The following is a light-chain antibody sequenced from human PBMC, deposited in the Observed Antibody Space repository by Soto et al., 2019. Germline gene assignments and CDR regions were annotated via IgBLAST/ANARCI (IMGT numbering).Light chain of an antibody. CDR1: SSDVGGYKY. CDR3: SSYTSSATLV. Sequence: QSALTQPASVSGSPGQSITISCTGTSSDVGGYKYVSWYQQHPGKAPKLIIHEVSSRPSGVSSRVSGSKSGNTASLTISGLQAEDEADYYCSSYTSSATLVFGVGTKLTVL. V-gene: IGLV2-14*01. J-gene: IGLJ2*01. CDR2: EVS.